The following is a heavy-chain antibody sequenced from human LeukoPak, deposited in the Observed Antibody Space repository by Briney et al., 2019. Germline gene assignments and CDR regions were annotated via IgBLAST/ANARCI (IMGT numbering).Heavy chain of an antibody. V-gene: IGHV3-23*01. Sequence: GGSLRLSCVASGFTFSSYAMSWVRQAPGKGLEWVSAICGSGGSTYYADSVKGRCTISRDNAKNTLYLQMNSLRAEDTAVYYCAKALTKTTDYMDVWGKGTTVTVSS. J-gene: IGHJ6*03. D-gene: IGHD1-1*01. CDR2: ICGSGGST. CDR1: GFTFSSYA. CDR3: AKALTKTTDYMDV.